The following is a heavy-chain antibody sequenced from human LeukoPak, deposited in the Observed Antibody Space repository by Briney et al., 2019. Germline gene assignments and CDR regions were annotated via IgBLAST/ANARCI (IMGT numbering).Heavy chain of an antibody. D-gene: IGHD3-10*01. CDR1: GFTFSSYA. CDR2: ITGSGGST. J-gene: IGHJ4*02. CDR3: AKDYYVSGSYRHFDY. Sequence: GGSLRLSCAGSGFTFSSYAMSWVRQAPGKGLEWVSAITGSGGSTYYADSVKGRFTISRDNSKNTLYVQMNSLRAEDTAVYYCAKDYYVSGSYRHFDYWGQGTLVTVSS. V-gene: IGHV3-23*01.